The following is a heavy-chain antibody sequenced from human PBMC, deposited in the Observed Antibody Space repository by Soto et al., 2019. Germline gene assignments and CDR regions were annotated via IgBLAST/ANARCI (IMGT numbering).Heavy chain of an antibody. Sequence: PGGSLRLSCVASGFTFSSYWMHWVRQAPGKGLVWVSRINREGSSTSYADSVKGRFTISRDNAKNTLYLQMNSLRAEDTAVYFCAREIMTTVAIDYWGQGTQVTVS. CDR1: GFTFSSYW. D-gene: IGHD4-17*01. V-gene: IGHV3-74*01. CDR3: AREIMTTVAIDY. CDR2: INREGSST. J-gene: IGHJ4*02.